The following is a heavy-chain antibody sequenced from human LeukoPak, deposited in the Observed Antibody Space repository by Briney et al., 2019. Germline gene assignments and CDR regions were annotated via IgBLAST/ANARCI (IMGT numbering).Heavy chain of an antibody. CDR2: INHSGST. Sequence: SETLSLTCAVYGGSFSGYYWSWIRQPPGKGLEWIGEINHSGSTYYNPSLKSRVTISVDTSKNQFSLKLSSVTAADTAVYYCARSLRAGGYSYGYAFDYWGQGTLVTVSS. D-gene: IGHD5-18*01. CDR3: ARSLRAGGYSYGYAFDY. V-gene: IGHV4-34*01. J-gene: IGHJ4*02. CDR1: GGSFSGYY.